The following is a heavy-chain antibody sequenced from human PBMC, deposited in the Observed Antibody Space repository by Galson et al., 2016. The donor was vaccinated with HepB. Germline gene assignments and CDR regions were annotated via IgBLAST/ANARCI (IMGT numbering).Heavy chain of an antibody. CDR1: GFSLHTSGLS. J-gene: IGHJ5*02. D-gene: IGHD2-8*01. V-gene: IGHV2-5*01. CDR2: IYWHDDK. CDR3: AHRTSTARPGVDTNWFDP. Sequence: PALVKPTQTLTLTCTFSGFSLHTSGLSVGWIRQPQGRALEWLALIYWHDDKRYSPSLKTRLTITKDTSGNQVVLTLTKMEPVDTATYYCAHRTSTARPGVDTNWFDPWGQGTLVTVSS.